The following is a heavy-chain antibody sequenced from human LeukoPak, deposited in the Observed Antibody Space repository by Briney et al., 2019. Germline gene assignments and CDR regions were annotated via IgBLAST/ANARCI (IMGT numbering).Heavy chain of an antibody. CDR2: IYTSGST. CDR3: ARDAPRFYDSRPYYMDV. J-gene: IGHJ6*03. V-gene: IGHV4-4*07. Sequence: SETLSLTCTVSGGSISSYYWSWFRQPAGKGLEWIGRIYTSGSTNYNPSLRSRVTMSVDTSKNQFSLKLSSVTAADTAVYYCARDAPRFYDSRPYYMDVWGKGTTVTVSS. D-gene: IGHD3-22*01. CDR1: GGSISSYY.